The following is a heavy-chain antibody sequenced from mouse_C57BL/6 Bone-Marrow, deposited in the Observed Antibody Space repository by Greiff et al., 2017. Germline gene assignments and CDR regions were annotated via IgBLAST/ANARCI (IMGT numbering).Heavy chain of an antibody. V-gene: IGHV12-3*01. CDR1: GFPITSGYY. Sequence: VKLQQSGPGLVKPSQSLFLTCSITGFPITSGYYWIWIRQSPGKPLEWMGYITHSGETFYNPSLQSPISITKETSKNHFFLQLNSVTTEDTAMYYCAGDEQFYGSSYPYYFDYWGQGTTLTVSS. D-gene: IGHD1-1*01. CDR3: AGDEQFYGSSYPYYFDY. CDR2: ITHSGET. J-gene: IGHJ2*01.